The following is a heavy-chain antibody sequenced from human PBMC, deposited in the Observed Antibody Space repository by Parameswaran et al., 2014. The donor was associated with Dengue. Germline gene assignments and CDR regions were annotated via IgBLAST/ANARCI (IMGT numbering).Heavy chain of an antibody. V-gene: IGHV3-23*01. J-gene: IGHJ1*01. CDR2: ISGSGRTT. Sequence: SNARWIRQPPGKGPQWISTISGSGRTTHYADSVKGRFSISRDNSKNTVSLQMNSLRADDTALYYCAREGGMGGVLPPWRFWGQGTPVTVSS. CDR1: SNA. D-gene: IGHD3-3*01. CDR3: AREGGMGGVLPPWRF.